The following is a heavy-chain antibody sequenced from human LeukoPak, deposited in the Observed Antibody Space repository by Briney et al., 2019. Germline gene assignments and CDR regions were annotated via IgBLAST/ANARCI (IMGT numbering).Heavy chain of an antibody. CDR1: GYTFTSYA. CDR2: INAGNGNT. V-gene: IGHV1-3*03. D-gene: IGHD2-15*01. J-gene: IGHJ4*02. Sequence: GASVKVSCKASGYTFTSYAMHWVRQAPGQRLEWMGWINAGNGNTKYSQEFQGRVTITRDTSASTAYMELSSLRSEDMAVYYCARGYCSGGSCYGLFDYWGQGTLVTVSS. CDR3: ARGYCSGGSCYGLFDY.